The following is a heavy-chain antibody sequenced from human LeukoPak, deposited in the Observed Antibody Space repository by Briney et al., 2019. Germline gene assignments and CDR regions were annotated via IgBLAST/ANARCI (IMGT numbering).Heavy chain of an antibody. CDR3: AKFRGRGAVDY. V-gene: IGHV3-23*01. D-gene: IGHD3-10*01. CDR2: IIDSGGST. Sequence: GGSLRLSCAASGFTFSSYAMSWVRQAPGKGLEWVSSIIDSGGSTYYADSVKGQFTISRDNSKNTLYLQMNSLRAEDTAVYYCAKFRGRGAVDYWGRGTLVTVSS. J-gene: IGHJ4*02. CDR1: GFTFSSYA.